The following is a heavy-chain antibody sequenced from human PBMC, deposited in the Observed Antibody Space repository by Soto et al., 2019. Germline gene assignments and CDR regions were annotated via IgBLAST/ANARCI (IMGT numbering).Heavy chain of an antibody. CDR2: FDPEDGET. V-gene: IGHV1-24*01. CDR1: GYTLTELS. Sequence: RASVKVSCKVSGYTLTELSMHWVRQAPGKGLEWMGGFDPEDGETIYAQKFQGRVTMTEDTSTDTAYMELSSLRSEDTAVYYCATGVPRSGGRNWFDTWGQGTLVTVSS. D-gene: IGHD2-15*01. J-gene: IGHJ5*02. CDR3: ATGVPRSGGRNWFDT.